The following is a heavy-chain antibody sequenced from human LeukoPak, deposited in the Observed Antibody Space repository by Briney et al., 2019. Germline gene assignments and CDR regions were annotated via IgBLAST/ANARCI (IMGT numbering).Heavy chain of an antibody. CDR2: MNPNSGNT. CDR3: ARGNTYYYGPGIDY. J-gene: IGHJ4*02. Sequence: ASVKVSCKASGYTFTSYDINWVRQATGQGLEWMGWMNPNSGNTGYAQKFQGRVTMTRNTSISTAYMELSSLRSEDTAVYYCARGNTYYYGPGIDYWGQGTLVTVSS. CDR1: GYTFTSYD. V-gene: IGHV1-8*01. D-gene: IGHD3-10*01.